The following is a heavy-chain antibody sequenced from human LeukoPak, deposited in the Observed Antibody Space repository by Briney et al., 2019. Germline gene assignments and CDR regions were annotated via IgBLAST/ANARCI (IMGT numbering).Heavy chain of an antibody. CDR3: ARSATQYFFDY. J-gene: IGHJ4*02. Sequence: GASVKVSCKASGYSFTSYDITWVRQAPGQGLEWMGWISTYNGNTKYEQNLQGRVTMTTDTSTRTVYMDLRSLRSDDTAVYYRARSATQYFFDYWGQGTLVTVSS. D-gene: IGHD3-3*01. CDR2: ISTYNGNT. CDR1: GYSFTSYD. V-gene: IGHV1-18*01.